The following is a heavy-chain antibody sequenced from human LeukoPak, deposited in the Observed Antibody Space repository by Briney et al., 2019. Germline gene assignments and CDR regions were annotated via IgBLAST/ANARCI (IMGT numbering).Heavy chain of an antibody. CDR1: GFTFSSYS. D-gene: IGHD5-24*01. CDR2: ISSSSSYI. V-gene: IGHV3-21*04. J-gene: IGHJ4*02. Sequence: GGSLRLSCAASGFTFSSYSMNWVRQAPGKGLEWVSSISSSSSYIYYADSVKGRFTISRDTAKNSLYLQMNSLRAEDTAVYYGAAARRDGYNLWGQGTLVTVSS. CDR3: AAARRDGYNL.